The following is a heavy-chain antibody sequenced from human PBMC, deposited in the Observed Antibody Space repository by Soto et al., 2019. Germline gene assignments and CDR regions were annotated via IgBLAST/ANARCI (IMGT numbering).Heavy chain of an antibody. Sequence: GGSLRLSCAASGFTFRTYGMHWVRQAPGKGLEWVAVIWYDGSNKYYEDSVKGRFSISRDNSKNILYLQMNSLRTEDTAVYYCAREKLDIVTGYRHYYYGMDVWGQGTTGTVSS. J-gene: IGHJ6*02. CDR3: AREKLDIVTGYRHYYYGMDV. CDR2: IWYDGSNK. D-gene: IGHD3-9*01. CDR1: GFTFRTYG. V-gene: IGHV3-33*01.